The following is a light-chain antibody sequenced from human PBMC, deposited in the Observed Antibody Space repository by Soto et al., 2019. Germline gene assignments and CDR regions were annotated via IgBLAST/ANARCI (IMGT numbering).Light chain of an antibody. Sequence: QMTKSPSSLSAAVGEGITITSRPSRDIGSDLSWYQQKPGKAPTLLIYAASNLQSGVPSRFRGSRSGTEFTLTVSSLQTEDFATYYCLQDHEYSWTFGQGTKV. CDR2: AAS. V-gene: IGKV1-6*01. J-gene: IGKJ1*01. CDR1: RDIGSD. CDR3: LQDHEYSWT.